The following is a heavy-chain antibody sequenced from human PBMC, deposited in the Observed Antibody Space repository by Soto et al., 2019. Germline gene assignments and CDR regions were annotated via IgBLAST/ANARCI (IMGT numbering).Heavy chain of an antibody. CDR2: IRGKADNYAT. CDR1: GLTFSGSA. J-gene: IGHJ3*02. CDR3: TRWVVGAAVAFDI. D-gene: IGHD1-26*01. V-gene: IGHV3-73*01. Sequence: EVQLVESGGGLVQPGGSLKLSCAASGLTFSGSAMHWVRQASGRGLEWVGRIRGKADNYATAYAASVKGRFTISRDDSKNTAYLQMNSLKTEDTAVYYCTRWVVGAAVAFDIWGQGTMVTVSS.